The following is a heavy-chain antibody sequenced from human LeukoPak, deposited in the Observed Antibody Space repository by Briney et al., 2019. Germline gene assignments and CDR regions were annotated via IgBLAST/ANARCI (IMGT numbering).Heavy chain of an antibody. J-gene: IGHJ4*02. CDR3: ARGVGVYGDIYFDY. Sequence: SETLSLTCTVSGGSISSYYWSWIGQPAGKGLEWIGYIYYSGSTNYNPSLKSRVTISVDTSKNQFSLKLSSVTAADTAVYYCARGVGVYGDIYFDYRGQGTLVTVSS. CDR2: IYYSGST. CDR1: GGSISSYY. D-gene: IGHD4-17*01. V-gene: IGHV4-59*12.